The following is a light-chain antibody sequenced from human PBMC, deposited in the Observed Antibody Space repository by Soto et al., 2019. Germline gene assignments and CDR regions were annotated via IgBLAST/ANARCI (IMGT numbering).Light chain of an antibody. CDR2: GAS. CDR1: QSVSRR. CDR3: QQYGGSPIT. V-gene: IGKV3-20*01. J-gene: IGKJ5*01. Sequence: VFPQSPGTLSLSPGGRATLSCSASQSVSRRLAWYQQRPGQSPRLLISGASMRASGVPVRFIGSGSGTDFTLTITRLEPEDFAVYYCQQYGGSPITFGLGTRLEIK.